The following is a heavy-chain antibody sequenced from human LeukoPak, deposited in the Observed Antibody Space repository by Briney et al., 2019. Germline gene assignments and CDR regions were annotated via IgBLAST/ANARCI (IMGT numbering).Heavy chain of an antibody. CDR2: IYYSGST. Sequence: SETLSLTCTVSGGSISSYYWGWIRQPPGKGLEWIGYIYYSGSTNYNPSLKSRVTISVDTSKNQFSLKLSSVTAADTAVYYCARVRRPTYYYGSGSYETYYFDYWGQGTLVTVSS. D-gene: IGHD3-10*01. CDR3: ARVRRPTYYYGSGSYETYYFDY. J-gene: IGHJ4*02. V-gene: IGHV4-59*01. CDR1: GGSISSYY.